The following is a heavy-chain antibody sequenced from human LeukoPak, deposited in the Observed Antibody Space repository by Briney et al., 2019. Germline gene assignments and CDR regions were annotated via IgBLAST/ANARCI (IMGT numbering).Heavy chain of an antibody. J-gene: IGHJ4*02. D-gene: IGHD1-26*01. V-gene: IGHV4-59*01. CDR3: AKINREWELRDY. CDR1: GGSISSYY. CDR2: IYYSGST. Sequence: SETLSLTCTVSGGSISSYYLSWIRQPPGKGLEWIRYIYYSGSTNYNPSLKSRVTISVDTSKNQFSLKLSSVAAADTAVYYCAKINREWELRDYWGQGTLVTVSS.